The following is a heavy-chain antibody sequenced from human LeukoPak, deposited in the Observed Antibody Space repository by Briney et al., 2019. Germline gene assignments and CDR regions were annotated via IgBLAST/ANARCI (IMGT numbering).Heavy chain of an antibody. J-gene: IGHJ3*02. CDR3: AREKDESTGHYDAFDI. Sequence: APLKVSCKASGYSFSDNYVHWVRQAPGQGLEYMGWINPKSGDTNFSQRFKGRITMTSDTSTSTVNMEMRKLRSDDTAVYFCAREKDESTGHYDAFDIWGHGTMVTVSS. CDR1: GYSFSDNY. D-gene: IGHD3-9*01. CDR2: INPKSGDT. V-gene: IGHV1-2*02.